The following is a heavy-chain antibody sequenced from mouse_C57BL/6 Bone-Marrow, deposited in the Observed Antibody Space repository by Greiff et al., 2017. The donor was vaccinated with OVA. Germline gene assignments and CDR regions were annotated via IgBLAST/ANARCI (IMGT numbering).Heavy chain of an antibody. J-gene: IGHJ2*01. Sequence: QVQLQQSGAELARPGASVKLSCKASGYTFTSYGISWVKQRTGQGLEWIGEIYPRSGNTYYNEKFQGKATLTADKSSSTAYMELRSLTSEDSAVYFCARGVTTVVATSYWGQGTTLTVSS. D-gene: IGHD1-1*01. V-gene: IGHV1-81*01. CDR3: ARGVTTVVATSY. CDR2: IYPRSGNT. CDR1: GYTFTSYG.